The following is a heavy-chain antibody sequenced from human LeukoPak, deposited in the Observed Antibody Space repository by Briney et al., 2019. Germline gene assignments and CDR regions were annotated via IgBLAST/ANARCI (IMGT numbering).Heavy chain of an antibody. CDR2: ISYDGSNK. V-gene: IGHV3-30*18. CDR3: AKDRGPWLVRLDY. Sequence: GGSLRLSCAASGFTFSSYGMHWVRQAPGKGLEWVAVISYDGSNKYYADSVKGRFTIYRDNSKNTLYLQMNSLRAEDTDVYYCAKDRGPWLVRLDYWGQGTLVTVSS. J-gene: IGHJ4*02. CDR1: GFTFSSYG. D-gene: IGHD6-19*01.